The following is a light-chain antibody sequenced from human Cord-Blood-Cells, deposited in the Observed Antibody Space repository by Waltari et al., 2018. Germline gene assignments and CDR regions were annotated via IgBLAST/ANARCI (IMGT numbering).Light chain of an antibody. Sequence: QSALTQPPSASGSPGQSVTIYCTGTSRDVGGYNSVSWYQQHPGKAPKLMIYEVSKRPSGVPDRFSGSKSGNTASLTVSGLQAEDEADYYCSSYAGSNNVVFGGGTKLTVL. V-gene: IGLV2-8*01. CDR2: EVS. CDR1: SRDVGGYNS. J-gene: IGLJ2*01. CDR3: SSYAGSNNVV.